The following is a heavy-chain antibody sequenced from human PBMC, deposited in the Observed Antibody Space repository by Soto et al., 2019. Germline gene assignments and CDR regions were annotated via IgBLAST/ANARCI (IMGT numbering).Heavy chain of an antibody. J-gene: IGHJ6*02. V-gene: IGHV4-34*01. D-gene: IGHD3-3*01. CDR1: GGSFSGYY. CDR3: ARGRWTYDFWSGYSYGMDV. CDR2: INHSGST. Sequence: SETLSLTCAGYGGSFSGYYWSWIRQPPGKGLEWIGEINHSGSTNYNPSLKSRVTISVDTSKNQFSLKLSSVTAAETAVYYCARGRWTYDFWSGYSYGMDVWGQGTTVTVSS.